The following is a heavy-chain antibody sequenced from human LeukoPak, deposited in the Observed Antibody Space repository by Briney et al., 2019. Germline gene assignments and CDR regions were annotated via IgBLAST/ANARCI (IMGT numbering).Heavy chain of an antibody. Sequence: SETLSLTCTVSGGSISSSSYYCGWIRQPPGKGLEWIGSIYYSGSTYYNPSLKSRVTISVDTSKNQFSLKLSSVTAADTAVYYCARGPNWNDRLEFDPWGQGTLVTVSS. D-gene: IGHD1-20*01. V-gene: IGHV4-39*07. J-gene: IGHJ5*02. CDR1: GGSISSSSYY. CDR2: IYYSGST. CDR3: ARGPNWNDRLEFDP.